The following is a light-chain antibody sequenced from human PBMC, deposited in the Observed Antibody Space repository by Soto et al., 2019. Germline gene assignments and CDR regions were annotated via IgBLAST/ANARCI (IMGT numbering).Light chain of an antibody. CDR1: QSVSSSS. Sequence: EIVLTQSPGTLSLSPGERATLSCRASQSVSSSSLAWYQQKRGQAPRLLIHGASSRATGIPDRFRGSGSGTDFTLTISRLEPEDFAVYYCQQYGGLPTFGQGTKVDIK. CDR3: QQYGGLPT. V-gene: IGKV3-20*01. J-gene: IGKJ1*01. CDR2: GAS.